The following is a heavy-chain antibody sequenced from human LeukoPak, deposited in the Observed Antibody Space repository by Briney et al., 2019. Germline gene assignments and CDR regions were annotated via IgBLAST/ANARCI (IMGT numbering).Heavy chain of an antibody. D-gene: IGHD3-3*01. J-gene: IGHJ4*02. CDR2: IYTSGST. CDR3: ARGAPLEWLLSTFDY. CDR1: GGSISSGSYY. Sequence: SETLSLTCTVSGGSISSGSYYWSWIRQPAGTGLEWIGRIYTSGSTNYNPSLKSRVTISVDTSKNQFSLKLSSVTAADTAVYYCARGAPLEWLLSTFDYWGQGTLVTVSS. V-gene: IGHV4-61*02.